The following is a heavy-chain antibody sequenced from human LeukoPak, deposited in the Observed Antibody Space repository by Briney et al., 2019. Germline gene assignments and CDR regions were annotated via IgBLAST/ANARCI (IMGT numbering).Heavy chain of an antibody. J-gene: IGHJ3*02. D-gene: IGHD3-22*01. CDR2: IEQDGSEK. Sequence: GGSLRLSCAASGFAVSSNYMSWVRQAPGKGLEWVANIEQDGSEKYYVDSVKGRFTISRDNAKNSLYLQMNSLRAEDTAVYYCVRYYDDTGYYQSNDAFDIWGQGTMVAVSS. CDR1: GFAVSSNY. V-gene: IGHV3-7*01. CDR3: VRYYDDTGYYQSNDAFDI.